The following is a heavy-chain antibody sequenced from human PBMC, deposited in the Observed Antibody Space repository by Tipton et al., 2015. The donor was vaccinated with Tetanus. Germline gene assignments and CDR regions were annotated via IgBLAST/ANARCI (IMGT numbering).Heavy chain of an antibody. Sequence: SLRLSCADSGFTFSTYPMHWVRQAPGKGLEWVSAIGDTEFVTYYADSLKGRFTISRDNSKNTLSLQMISLRAEDTAIYYCARGRERCRGTNCHRATDYWGQGTLVTVSS. CDR1: GFTFSTYP. CDR3: ARGRERCRGTNCHRATDY. D-gene: IGHD2-2*01. V-gene: IGHV3-23*01. J-gene: IGHJ4*02. CDR2: IGDTEFVT.